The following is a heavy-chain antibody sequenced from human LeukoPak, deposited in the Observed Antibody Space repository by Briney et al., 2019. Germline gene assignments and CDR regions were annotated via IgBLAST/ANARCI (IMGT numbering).Heavy chain of an antibody. CDR3: AREHAVRSPFDY. CDR2: LNYDGSER. CDR1: GFTFSSYW. D-gene: IGHD3-10*01. J-gene: IGHJ4*02. V-gene: IGHV3-7*01. Sequence: GGSLRLSCAASGFTFSSYWMSWVRQAPGKGLEWVANLNYDGSERYYVDSVKGRFTISRDNAKNSLYLQMNSLRAEDTAVYYCAREHAVRSPFDYWGQGTLVTVSS.